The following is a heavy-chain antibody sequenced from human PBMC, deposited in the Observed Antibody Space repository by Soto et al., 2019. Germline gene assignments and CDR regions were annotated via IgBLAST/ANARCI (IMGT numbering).Heavy chain of an antibody. CDR2: IWYDGSNK. J-gene: IGHJ4*02. Sequence: QVQLVESGGGVVQPGRSLRLSCAASGFTFNSFGMHWVRQAPGKGLEWVAVIWYDGSNKYYADSVKGRFTVSRDNSKNTLYLQMNSLSVEDTAVYYCAKDNRVATTIEYWVQGTLVPVSS. CDR3: AKDNRVATTIEY. CDR1: GFTFNSFG. V-gene: IGHV3-33*06. D-gene: IGHD5-12*01.